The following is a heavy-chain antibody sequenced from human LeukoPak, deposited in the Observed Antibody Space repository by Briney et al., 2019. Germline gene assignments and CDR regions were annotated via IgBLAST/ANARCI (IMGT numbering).Heavy chain of an antibody. J-gene: IGHJ3*02. CDR2: IYYSGST. CDR1: GGSISSYY. Sequence: PSETLSLTCTVSGGSISSYYWSWIRQPPGKGLEWIGYIYYSGSTNYNPSLKSRVTISVDTSKNQFSLKLSSVTAADTAVYYCASSPRRDGYNYAFDIWGQGTMVTVSS. V-gene: IGHV4-59*01. D-gene: IGHD5-24*01. CDR3: ASSPRRDGYNYAFDI.